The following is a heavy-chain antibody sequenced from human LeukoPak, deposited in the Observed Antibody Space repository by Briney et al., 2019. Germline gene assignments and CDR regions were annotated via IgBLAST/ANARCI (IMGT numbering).Heavy chain of an antibody. D-gene: IGHD3-3*01. Sequence: PGGSLRLSCAASGFTFSSYEMNWVRQAPGKGLEWVSYISSSGSTIYYADSVKGRFTISRDNAKNSLYLQMNSLRAEDTAVYYCARFNTHLFGVVIIGRGYGMDVWGQGTTVTVPS. CDR1: GFTFSSYE. J-gene: IGHJ6*02. CDR2: ISSSGSTI. CDR3: ARFNTHLFGVVIIGRGYGMDV. V-gene: IGHV3-48*03.